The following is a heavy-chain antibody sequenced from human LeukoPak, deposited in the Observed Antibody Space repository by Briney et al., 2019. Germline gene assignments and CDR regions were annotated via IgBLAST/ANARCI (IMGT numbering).Heavy chain of an antibody. CDR1: GFTFSSYA. CDR3: AKWVGSSSSVGFDP. V-gene: IGHV3-30-3*02. Sequence: PGGSLRLSCAASGFTFSSYAMHWVRQAPGKGLEWVAVISYDGSNKYYADSVKGRFTISRDNSKNTLYLQMNSLRAEDTAVYYCAKWVGSSSSVGFDPWGQGTLVTVSS. D-gene: IGHD6-6*01. J-gene: IGHJ5*02. CDR2: ISYDGSNK.